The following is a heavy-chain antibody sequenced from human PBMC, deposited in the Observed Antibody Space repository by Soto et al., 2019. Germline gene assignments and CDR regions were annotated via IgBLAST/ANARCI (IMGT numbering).Heavy chain of an antibody. CDR1: GFSLRTSGVG. J-gene: IGHJ5*02. Sequence: QITLKESGPTLVKPTQTLTLTCIFSGFSLRTSGVGVGWIRQPPGKALEWLGFIYWNEDKRYSPSLKSRLTITKDTSKNRVVLTMTNMDPVDTATYYCAKSGSSGWYGWFDPWGQGTLVTVSS. CDR2: IYWNEDK. D-gene: IGHD6-19*01. V-gene: IGHV2-5*01. CDR3: AKSGSSGWYGWFDP.